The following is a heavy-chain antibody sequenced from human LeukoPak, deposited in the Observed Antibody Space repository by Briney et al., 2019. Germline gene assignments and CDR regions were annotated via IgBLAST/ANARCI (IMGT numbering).Heavy chain of an antibody. CDR2: IYYSGST. CDR1: GGSISSGDYY. V-gene: IGHV4-30-4*08. J-gene: IGHJ3*02. D-gene: IGHD6-13*01. CDR3: ARRIAINSSSPSFDI. Sequence: PSETLSLTCTVSGGSISSGDYYWSWIRQPPGKGLEWIGYIYYSGSTYYNPSLKSRVTISVDTSKNQFSLKLSSVTAADTAVYYCARRIAINSSSPSFDIWGQGTMVTVSS.